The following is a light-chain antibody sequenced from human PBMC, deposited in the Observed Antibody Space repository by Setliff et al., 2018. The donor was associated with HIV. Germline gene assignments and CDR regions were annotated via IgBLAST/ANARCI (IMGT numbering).Light chain of an antibody. CDR3: SSFTSNSTVI. Sequence: QSVLTQPASVSGSPGQSITTSCTGTSSDVGGFNYVSWYQRHPGKAPKFMIYEVNNRPSGVSNRFSGSKSGNTASLSISGLQAEDEADYYCSSFTSNSTVIFGGGT. J-gene: IGLJ2*01. V-gene: IGLV2-14*01. CDR2: EVN. CDR1: SSDVGGFNY.